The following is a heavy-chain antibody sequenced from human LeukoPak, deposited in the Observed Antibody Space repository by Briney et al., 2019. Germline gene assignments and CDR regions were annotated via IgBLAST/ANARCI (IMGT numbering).Heavy chain of an antibody. CDR3: ARDEYNWNVDAFDI. J-gene: IGHJ3*02. V-gene: IGHV3-7*01. Sequence: GGSLRLSCAASGFTFSSNWMSWVRQAPGKGLEWVANIKEDGSEKYYVDSVKGRFTISRDNAKNSLYLQMNSLRAEDTAVYYCARDEYNWNVDAFDIWGQGTVVTVSS. CDR2: IKEDGSEK. D-gene: IGHD1-20*01. CDR1: GFTFSSNW.